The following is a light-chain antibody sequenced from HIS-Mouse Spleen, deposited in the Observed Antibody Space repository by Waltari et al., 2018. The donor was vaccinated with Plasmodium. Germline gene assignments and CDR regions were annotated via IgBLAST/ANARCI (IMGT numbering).Light chain of an antibody. CDR3: QTWGTGMGV. Sequence: QLVLTQSPSPSASLGASVKLTCTLSRGHRSSATAWPQQQPEKGPRYLMKLNSDGSHSKGDGIPDRFSGSSSGAERYLTISSLQSEDEADYYCQTWGTGMGVFGGGTRLTVL. V-gene: IGLV4-69*01. J-gene: IGLJ2*01. CDR1: RGHRSSA. CDR2: LNSDGSH.